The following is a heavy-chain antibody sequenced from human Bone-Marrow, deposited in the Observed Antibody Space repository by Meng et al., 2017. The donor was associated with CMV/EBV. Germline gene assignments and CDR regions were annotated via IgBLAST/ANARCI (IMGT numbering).Heavy chain of an antibody. J-gene: IGHJ4*02. D-gene: IGHD3-16*01. CDR2: MYSGGYT. Sequence: GGSLRLSCAASGFTVSSNYMSWVRQAPGKGLEWVSVMYSGGYTYYADSVKGRFTISRDSSRNTLSLQMNSLRTEDTAVYYCVRSVGGVARHWGQGTLVTVSS. CDR3: VRSVGGVARH. V-gene: IGHV3-53*05. CDR1: GFTVSSNY.